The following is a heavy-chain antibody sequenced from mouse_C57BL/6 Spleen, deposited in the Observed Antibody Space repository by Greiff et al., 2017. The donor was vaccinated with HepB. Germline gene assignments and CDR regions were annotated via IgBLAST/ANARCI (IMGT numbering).Heavy chain of an antibody. CDR3: ARGHYGSSPWYFDV. CDR2: FHPYNDDT. CDR1: GYTFTTYP. D-gene: IGHD1-1*01. J-gene: IGHJ1*03. V-gene: IGHV1-47*01. Sequence: QVQLKESGAELVKPGASVKMSCKASGYTFTTYPIEWMKQNHGKSLEWIGNFHPYNDDTKYNEKFKGKATLTVEKSSSTVYLELSRLTSDDSAVYYCARGHYGSSPWYFDVWGTGTTVTVSS.